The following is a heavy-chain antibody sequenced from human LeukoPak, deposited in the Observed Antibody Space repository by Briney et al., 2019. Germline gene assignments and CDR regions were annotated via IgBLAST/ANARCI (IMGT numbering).Heavy chain of an antibody. V-gene: IGHV4-39*07. D-gene: IGHD5-12*01. J-gene: IGHJ5*02. CDR1: GGSISSSSYY. Sequence: SETLSLTCTVSGGSISSSSYYWGWIRQPPGKGLEWIGSIYYSGSTYYNPSLKSRVTISVDTSKNQFSLKLSSVTAADTAVYYCARGYSGYPRRFDPWGQGTLVTVSS. CDR3: ARGYSGYPRRFDP. CDR2: IYYSGST.